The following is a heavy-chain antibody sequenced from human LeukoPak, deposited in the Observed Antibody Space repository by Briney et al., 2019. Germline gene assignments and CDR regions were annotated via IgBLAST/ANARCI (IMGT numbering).Heavy chain of an antibody. V-gene: IGHV3-23*01. CDR1: GFSFSSDG. CDR3: AKSPVTSCRGAFCYPFDY. CDR2: MSSSDDGR. D-gene: IGHD2-15*01. J-gene: IGHJ4*02. Sequence: GGSLRLSCAASGFSFSSDGMSWVRQAPGKVLEWVSAMSSSDDGRYYAASVRGRFTISRDTSRSTLYLQMNSLRAEDAAVYYCAKSPVTSCRGAFCYPFDYWGQGTLVTVSS.